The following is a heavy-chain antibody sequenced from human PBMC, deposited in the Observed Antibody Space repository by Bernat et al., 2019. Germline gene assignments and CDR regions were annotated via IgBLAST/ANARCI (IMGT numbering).Heavy chain of an antibody. Sequence: EVQLVESGGGLVQPGGSLRLSCAASGFTFSTYSMNWVRQAPGRGLEWVSFISSSSSPIYYADSVKGRFTISRDNAKNSVYLQMNSLRAEDTAVYYCARAYSSSWYDYWGQGTLVTVSS. CDR1: GFTFSTYS. J-gene: IGHJ4*02. CDR3: ARAYSSSWYDY. CDR2: ISSSSSPI. V-gene: IGHV3-48*01. D-gene: IGHD6-13*01.